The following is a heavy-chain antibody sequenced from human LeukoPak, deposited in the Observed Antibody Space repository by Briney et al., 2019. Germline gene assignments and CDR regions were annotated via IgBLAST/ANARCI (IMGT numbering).Heavy chain of an antibody. Sequence: GGSLRLSCTASGFTFSSYAMSWVRQAPGKGLEWVSGISDSGEITFYADSVKGRFTISRDNSENTLYLQMNSLRAEDTAVYYCAKSGSSGYYGYWGQGTLVTVSS. CDR3: AKSGSSGYYGY. CDR1: GFTFSSYA. CDR2: ISDSGEIT. J-gene: IGHJ4*02. D-gene: IGHD3-22*01. V-gene: IGHV3-23*01.